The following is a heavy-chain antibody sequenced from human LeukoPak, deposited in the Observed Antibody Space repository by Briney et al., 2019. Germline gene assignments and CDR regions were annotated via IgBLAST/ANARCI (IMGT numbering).Heavy chain of an antibody. J-gene: IGHJ4*02. Sequence: GRSLRLSCAASGFTFSSYAMSWVRQAPGKGLEWVSAISGSGGSTYYADSVKGRFTISRDNSKNTLYLQMNSLRAEDTAVYYCAKDESDYDSSGYFVYWGQGTLVTVSS. V-gene: IGHV3-23*01. D-gene: IGHD3-22*01. CDR2: ISGSGGST. CDR3: AKDESDYDSSGYFVY. CDR1: GFTFSSYA.